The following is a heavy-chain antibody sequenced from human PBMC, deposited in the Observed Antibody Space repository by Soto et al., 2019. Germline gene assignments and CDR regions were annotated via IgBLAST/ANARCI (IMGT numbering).Heavy chain of an antibody. CDR1: GGSFSGYY. D-gene: IGHD2-2*01. CDR3: ARCYGVVPAAKDYYYYYMDV. V-gene: IGHV4-34*01. CDR2: INHSGST. Sequence: PSETLSLTCAVYGGSFSGYYWSWIRQPPGKGLEWIGEINHSGSTNYNPSLKSRVTISVDTSKNQFSLKLSSVTAADTAVYYCARCYGVVPAAKDYYYYYMDVWGKGTTVTVSS. J-gene: IGHJ6*03.